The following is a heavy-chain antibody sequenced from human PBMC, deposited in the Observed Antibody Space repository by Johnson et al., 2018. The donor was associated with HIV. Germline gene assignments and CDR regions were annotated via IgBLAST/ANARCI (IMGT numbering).Heavy chain of an antibody. Sequence: VQLVESGGGLIQPGGSLRLSCAASGFTVSSNYMSWVRQAPGKGLEWVSGINWNGGSTGYADSVKGRFTISRDNAKNSLYLQMNSLRGEDTAVYYCAKDSMGFNWNQFEAFDIWGQGTMVIVSS. V-gene: IGHV3-20*04. J-gene: IGHJ3*02. D-gene: IGHD1-20*01. CDR3: AKDSMGFNWNQFEAFDI. CDR1: GFTVSSNY. CDR2: INWNGGST.